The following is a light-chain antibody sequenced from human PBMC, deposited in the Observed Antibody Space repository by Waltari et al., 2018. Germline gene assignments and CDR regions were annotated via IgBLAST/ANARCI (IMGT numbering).Light chain of an antibody. V-gene: IGKV1-39*01. CDR2: TAS. CDR3: QQSYSAPH. Sequence: DIQMTQSPSSLSSSIGYRVTITCRASQSINHYSFWYQQKPGQPPKLQIYTASTLDDGVPSRFSGSGSGTDFTLTISSLQPEDFATYYCQQSYSAPHFGPGTKVDIK. CDR1: QSINHY. J-gene: IGKJ3*01.